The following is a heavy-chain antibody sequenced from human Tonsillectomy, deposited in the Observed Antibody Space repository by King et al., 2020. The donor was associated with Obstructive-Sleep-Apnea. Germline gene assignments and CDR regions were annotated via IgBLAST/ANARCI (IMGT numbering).Heavy chain of an antibody. V-gene: IGHV3-48*04. J-gene: IGHJ4*02. CDR1: GFTFSTYS. CDR3: ARDSGIYSSPPDY. Sequence: VQLVESGGGLVQPGGSLRLSCAASGFTFSTYSMNWVRQAPGKGLEWVSYIRSSGSLIYYADSVKGRFTISRDNAKNSLYVQMNSLRAEDTGVYYCARDSGIYSSPPDYWGQGTLVTVSS. CDR2: IRSSGSLI. D-gene: IGHD1-26*01.